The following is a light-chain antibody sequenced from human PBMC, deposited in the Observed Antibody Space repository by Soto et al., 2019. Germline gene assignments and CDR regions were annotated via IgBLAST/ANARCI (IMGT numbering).Light chain of an antibody. Sequence: EIVMTQSPATLSVSPGERATLSCRASQSVSSNLAWYQQKPGQAPRLLFYGASTGATGLPARFSGSGSGTEFTLTISSLQSEDFAVYYCQQYNNWPRTFGQGTKVEIK. V-gene: IGKV3-15*01. J-gene: IGKJ1*01. CDR2: GAS. CDR3: QQYNNWPRT. CDR1: QSVSSN.